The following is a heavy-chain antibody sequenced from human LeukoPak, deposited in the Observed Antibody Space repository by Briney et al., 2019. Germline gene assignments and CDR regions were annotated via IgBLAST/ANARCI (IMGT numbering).Heavy chain of an antibody. D-gene: IGHD1-14*01. J-gene: IGHJ5*02. CDR2: IYYSGSV. CDR1: GGSISSGGYY. CDR3: ARKTRTWSNWFDP. V-gene: IGHV4-30-4*08. Sequence: RSSETLSLTCTVSGGSISSGGYYWSWIRQHPGKGLEWIGYIYYSGSVFYNPSLESRIIISLDTSKNQFSLKVTSLTAADSAVYYCARKTRTWSNWFDPWGQGTLVTVSS.